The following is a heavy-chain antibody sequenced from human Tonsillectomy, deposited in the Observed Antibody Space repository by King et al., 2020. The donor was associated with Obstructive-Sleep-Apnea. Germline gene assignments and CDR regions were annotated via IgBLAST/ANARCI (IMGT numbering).Heavy chain of an antibody. Sequence: VQLQQWGTGLLKPSETLSLTCAAYGTSFSDYYWSWIRQPPGKELEWIGEINHSGSTNFNPSLESRVTISVDTSRNQFSLKLHSVTAADTAVYYCARVLGAAGPDYYFDYWGPGTLVTVSS. D-gene: IGHD1-26*01. CDR3: ARVLGAAGPDYYFDY. CDR2: INHSGST. J-gene: IGHJ4*02. CDR1: GTSFSDYY. V-gene: IGHV4-34*01.